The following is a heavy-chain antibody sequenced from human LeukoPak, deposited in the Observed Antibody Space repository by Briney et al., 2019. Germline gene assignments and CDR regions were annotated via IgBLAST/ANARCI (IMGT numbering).Heavy chain of an antibody. CDR3: ARGFMSGWYQKGYYYYYMDV. Sequence: SSETLSLTCTVSGGSISSSNHYWGWIRQPPGKGLECIGSIYYSGRTYYNPSLKSRVTISLDTSKNQFSLKLSSVTAADTAVYYCARGFMSGWYQKGYYYYYMDVWGKGTTVTVSS. CDR1: GGSISSSNHY. J-gene: IGHJ6*03. D-gene: IGHD6-19*01. V-gene: IGHV4-39*07. CDR2: IYYSGRT.